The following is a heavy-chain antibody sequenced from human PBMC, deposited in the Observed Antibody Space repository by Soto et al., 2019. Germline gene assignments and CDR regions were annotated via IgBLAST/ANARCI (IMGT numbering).Heavy chain of an antibody. CDR3: ARASSKQHLLLYGMDV. V-gene: IGHV1-69*13. D-gene: IGHD6-13*01. CDR1: GGTFSSYA. Sequence: SVKVSCRASGGTFSSYAISWVRQAPGQGLEWMGGIIPIFGTANYAQKFQGRVTITADESTSTAYMELSSLRSEDTAVYYCARASSKQHLLLYGMDVGSQGTTVTVSS. CDR2: IIPIFGTA. J-gene: IGHJ6*02.